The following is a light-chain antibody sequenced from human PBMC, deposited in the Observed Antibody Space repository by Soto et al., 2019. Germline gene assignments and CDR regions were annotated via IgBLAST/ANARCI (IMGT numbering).Light chain of an antibody. CDR2: TAS. Sequence: AIQMTQSPSSLSVSVGDRVIITCRASQAIRNDLGWYQQKPGKAPKLLIYTASTLQSGVPSRFSGSGSGADFTLTIRSLQPEDSATYYCLHDYSYPRTFGQGTKVEIK. J-gene: IGKJ1*01. CDR3: LHDYSYPRT. V-gene: IGKV1-6*01. CDR1: QAIRND.